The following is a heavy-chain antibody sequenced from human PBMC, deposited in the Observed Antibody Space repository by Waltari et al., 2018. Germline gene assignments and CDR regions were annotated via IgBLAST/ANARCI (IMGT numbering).Heavy chain of an antibody. CDR1: GGSITGSNW. CDR2: VYHSEAT. J-gene: IGHJ4*02. D-gene: IGHD4-17*01. CDR3: VRGFGTETFYGAHFDS. Sequence: QVQLQESGPGLAEPSGTLSLTCTVSGGSITGSNWWSWVRQPPETGLEWIGEVYHSEATTYNPPLKSRLTISLDKSKTRFSLTLTSVTAADTAVYYCVRGFGTETFYGAHFDSWGQGALVTVSS. V-gene: IGHV4-4*02.